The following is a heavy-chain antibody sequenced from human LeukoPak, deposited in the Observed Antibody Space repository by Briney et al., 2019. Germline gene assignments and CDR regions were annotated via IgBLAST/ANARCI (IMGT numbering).Heavy chain of an antibody. CDR3: ARGGSHAY. J-gene: IGHJ4*02. D-gene: IGHD3-10*01. CDR1: GFTFSAYA. V-gene: IGHV3-7*05. Sequence: PGGSLRLSCSASGFTFSAYAMHWVRQAPGTGLEWVANIKPDGSETHYVDSVKGRFTISRDSAKNSLYLQMNSLRAEDTAVYYCARGGSHAYWGQGTLVTVSS. CDR2: IKPDGSET.